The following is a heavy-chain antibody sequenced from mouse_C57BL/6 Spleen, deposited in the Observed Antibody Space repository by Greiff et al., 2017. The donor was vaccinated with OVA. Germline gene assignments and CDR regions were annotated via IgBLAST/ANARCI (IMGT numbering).Heavy chain of an antibody. V-gene: IGHV5-16*01. D-gene: IGHD2-4*01. CDR1: GFTFSDYY. CDR2: INYDGSST. CDR3: ARGDDYDGAFDY. J-gene: IGHJ2*01. Sequence: EVQLVESEGGLVQPGSSMKLSCTASGFTFSDYYMAWVRQVPEKGLEWVANINYDGSSTYYLDSLKSRFIISRDNAKNILYLQMSSLKSEDTATYYCARGDDYDGAFDYWGQGTTLTVSS.